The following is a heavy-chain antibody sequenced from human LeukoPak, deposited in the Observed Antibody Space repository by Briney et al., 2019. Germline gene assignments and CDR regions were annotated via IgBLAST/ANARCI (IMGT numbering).Heavy chain of an antibody. V-gene: IGHV1-8*03. CDR3: AREDYYDSGSNDY. Sequence: ASVKVSCKASGYTFTSYDINWVRQATGQGLEWMGWMNPNSGITGYAQKFQGRVTISRNTSISTAYMELSSLRSEDTAVYYCAREDYYDSGSNDYWGQGTLVTVSS. CDR1: GYTFTSYD. J-gene: IGHJ4*02. D-gene: IGHD3-22*01. CDR2: MNPNSGIT.